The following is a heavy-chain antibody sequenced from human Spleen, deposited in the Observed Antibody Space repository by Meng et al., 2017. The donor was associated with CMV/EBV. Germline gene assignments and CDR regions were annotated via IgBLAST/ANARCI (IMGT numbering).Heavy chain of an antibody. CDR3: ARGQKGYFDL. V-gene: IGHV4-30-4*01. Sequence: QVQLHEAGPGLVTPSQTLALACTVSGGSISSSNYYWSWFRQPPGKCLEWSGHIYNSGSTYYNPSLKSRITISVDTSKNQFSLKLSSVTAADTAVYYCARGQKGYFDLWGRGALVTVSS. CDR2: IYNSGST. J-gene: IGHJ2*01. CDR1: GGSISSSNYY.